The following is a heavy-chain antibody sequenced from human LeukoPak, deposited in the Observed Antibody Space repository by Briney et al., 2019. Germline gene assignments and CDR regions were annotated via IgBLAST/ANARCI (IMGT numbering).Heavy chain of an antibody. V-gene: IGHV4-4*02. D-gene: IGHD6-19*01. Sequence: PSETLSLTCAVSGASISSSNWWSWVRQPPGRGLEWIGEIYHSGGTNYTPSLKSRVTTSIDRSKNQFSLKLSSVTAADTAVYYCALIPRGIAVSGTDLWGQGTLVTVSS. CDR3: ALIPRGIAVSGTDL. J-gene: IGHJ5*02. CDR2: IYHSGGT. CDR1: GASISSSNW.